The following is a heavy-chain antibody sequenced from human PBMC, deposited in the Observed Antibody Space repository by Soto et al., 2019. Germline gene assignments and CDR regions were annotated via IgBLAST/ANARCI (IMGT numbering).Heavy chain of an antibody. CDR3: ARPSLAWINYYFDY. CDR1: GGTFSSYA. CDR2: IIPIFGTA. D-gene: IGHD5-12*01. V-gene: IGHV1-69*12. Sequence: QVQLVQSGAEVKKPGSSVKVSCKASGGTFSSYAISWVRQAPGQGLDWMGGIIPIFGTANYAQKFQGRVTLPADESTRTAYLELSSLRSEDTAVYYCARPSLAWINYYFDYWGQGTLVTVSS. J-gene: IGHJ4*02.